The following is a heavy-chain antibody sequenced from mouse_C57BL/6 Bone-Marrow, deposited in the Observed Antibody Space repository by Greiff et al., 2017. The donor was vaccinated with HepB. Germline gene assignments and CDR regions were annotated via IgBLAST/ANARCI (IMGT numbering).Heavy chain of an antibody. J-gene: IGHJ2*01. D-gene: IGHD1-1*01. Sequence: EVNLVESGGGLVKPGGSLKLSCAASGFTFSDYGMHWVRQAPEKGLEWVAYISSGSSTIYYADTVKGRFTISRDNAKNTLFLQMTSLRSEDTAMYYCARPFITTAYYFDYWGQGTTLTVSS. CDR1: GFTFSDYG. CDR3: ARPFITTAYYFDY. V-gene: IGHV5-17*01. CDR2: ISSGSSTI.